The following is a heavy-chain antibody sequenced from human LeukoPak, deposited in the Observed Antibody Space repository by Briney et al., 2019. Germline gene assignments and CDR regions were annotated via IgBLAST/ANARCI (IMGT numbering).Heavy chain of an antibody. V-gene: IGHV3-21*01. CDR3: ARGDDPAMVSGGYNWFDS. Sequence: PGGSLRLSCAASGFAFSSYNMNWVRQAPGKGLEWVSSITPSGSYTYYADSVKGRLTISRDNAKNSLYLQMNSLVAEDTAVYYCARGDDPAMVSGGYNWFDSWGQGTLVTVSS. CDR1: GFAFSSYN. J-gene: IGHJ5*01. CDR2: ITPSGSYT. D-gene: IGHD5-18*01.